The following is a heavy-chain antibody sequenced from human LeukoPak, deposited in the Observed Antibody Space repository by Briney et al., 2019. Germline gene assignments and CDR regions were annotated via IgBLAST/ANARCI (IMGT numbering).Heavy chain of an antibody. CDR1: GFTFSSYW. D-gene: IGHD3-16*01. V-gene: IGHV3-7*01. CDR2: IKEGGGDK. Sequence: GGSLRLSCAASGFTFSSYWMSWVRQAPGTGLEWVANIKEGGGDKYYVDSVKGRFTISRDNAKNSLYLQMNSLRAEDTAVYYCARELPRIGGQTDASDIWGQGTMVTVS. CDR3: ARELPRIGGQTDASDI. J-gene: IGHJ3*02.